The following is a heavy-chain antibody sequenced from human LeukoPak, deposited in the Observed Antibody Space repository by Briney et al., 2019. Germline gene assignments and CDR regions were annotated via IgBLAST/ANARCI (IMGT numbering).Heavy chain of an antibody. V-gene: IGHV3-15*07. CDR3: TTGIDDGGGY. D-gene: IGHD1-1*01. CDR2: TKTNADGEPT. J-gene: IGHJ4*02. Sequence: PGGSLRLSCVSSGFTFAKVWMNWVRQAPGKDLEWVGRTKTNADGEPTDYAAPVEGRFVISRDDSKKTLYLEMNSLRVDDTALYFCTTGIDDGGGYWGQGTMVTASS. CDR1: GFTFAKVW.